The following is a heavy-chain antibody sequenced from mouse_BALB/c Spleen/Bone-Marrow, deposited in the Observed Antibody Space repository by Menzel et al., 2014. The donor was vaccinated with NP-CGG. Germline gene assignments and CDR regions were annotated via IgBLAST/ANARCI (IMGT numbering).Heavy chain of an antibody. CDR1: GFTFGAFG. J-gene: IGHJ3*01. V-gene: IGHV5-17*02. Sequence: EVKLMDSGGDLVQPGGSRKLSCAASGFTFGAFGMHWVRQAPERGLEWVAYIISGSNTIYYSDKVKGRFTISRDNPKNTLFLQMTSLRSEDTAMYYCARSRYDVGWFAYWGQGTLVTVSA. CDR3: ARSRYDVGWFAY. D-gene: IGHD2-14*01. CDR2: IISGSNTI.